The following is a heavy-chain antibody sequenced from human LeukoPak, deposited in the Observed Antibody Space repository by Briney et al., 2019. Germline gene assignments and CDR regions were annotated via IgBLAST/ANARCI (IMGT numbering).Heavy chain of an antibody. Sequence: ASVKVSCKASGYIFTTYAMHWVRQAPGQRLEWMGWINAGSDNTKYSQKFQGRVTITADESTSTAYMELSSLRSEDTAVYYCARDGNCSGGSCYSSWFDPWGQGTLVTVSS. CDR2: INAGSDNT. D-gene: IGHD2-15*01. CDR3: ARDGNCSGGSCYSSWFDP. J-gene: IGHJ5*02. V-gene: IGHV1-3*01. CDR1: GYIFTTYA.